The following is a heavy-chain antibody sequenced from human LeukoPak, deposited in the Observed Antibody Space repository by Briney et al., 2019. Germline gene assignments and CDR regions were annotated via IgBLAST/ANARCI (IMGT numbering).Heavy chain of an antibody. V-gene: IGHV3-74*03. CDR1: GFTFSTYW. D-gene: IGHD4-17*01. CDR3: ARASTTVPNLLDY. J-gene: IGHJ4*02. Sequence: GGSLRLSCAASGFTFSTYWMHGVRQARGKGLLWVSRINGDGTSTKYADSVKGRFTISRDNARHTLYLQMNSLRAEDTAVYYCARASTTVPNLLDYWGQGTLVTVSS. CDR2: INGDGTST.